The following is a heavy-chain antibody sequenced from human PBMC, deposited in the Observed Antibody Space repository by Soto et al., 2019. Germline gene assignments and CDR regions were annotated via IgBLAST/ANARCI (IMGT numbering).Heavy chain of an antibody. CDR3: AKDLEDYNYEYKFHY. CDR1: GFSFSTYG. Sequence: GGSLRLSCAASGFSFSTYGMHWLRQAPGKGLEWVAVISFEESNKFYADSVQGRFTISMDNSRNTLYLQMNSLRPEDTAVYYCAKDLEDYNYEYKFHYWGQGT. CDR2: ISFEESNK. J-gene: IGHJ4*02. V-gene: IGHV3-30*18. D-gene: IGHD3-16*01.